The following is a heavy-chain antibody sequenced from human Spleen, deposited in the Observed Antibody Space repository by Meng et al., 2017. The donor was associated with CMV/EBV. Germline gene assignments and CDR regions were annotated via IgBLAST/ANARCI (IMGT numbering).Heavy chain of an antibody. D-gene: IGHD3-3*01. CDR2: INHSGST. J-gene: IGHJ1*01. V-gene: IGHV4-34*01. CDR1: GGSFRGYY. CDR3: ARGRNFWSGYYKALRAEYFQH. Sequence: SQTLSLTCAVYGGSFRGYYWSWIRQPPGKGLEWIGEINHSGSTNYNPSPKSRVTISVDTYKNQFSLKLNSVTAADTAVYYCARGRNFWSGYYKALRAEYFQHWGQGTLVTVSS.